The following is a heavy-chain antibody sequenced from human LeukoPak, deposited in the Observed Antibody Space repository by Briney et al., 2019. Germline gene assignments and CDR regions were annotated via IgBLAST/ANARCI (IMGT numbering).Heavy chain of an antibody. D-gene: IGHD2-15*01. V-gene: IGHV1-18*01. CDR3: ARGGSCSGGSCYPMAGMTNDAFDI. CDR1: GYTFTSYG. J-gene: IGHJ3*02. CDR2: ISAYNGNT. Sequence: ASVKVSCKASGYTFTSYGISWVRQAPGQGLEWMGWISAYNGNTNYAQKLQGRVIMTTDTSTSTAYMELRSLRSDDTAVYYCARGGSCSGGSCYPMAGMTNDAFDIWGQGTMVTVSS.